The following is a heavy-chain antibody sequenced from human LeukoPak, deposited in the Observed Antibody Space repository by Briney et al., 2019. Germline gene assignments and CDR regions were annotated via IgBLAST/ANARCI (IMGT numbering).Heavy chain of an antibody. J-gene: IGHJ6*04. D-gene: IGHD3-16*01. V-gene: IGHV3-23*01. CDR1: GFTFSSYA. CDR2: ISGSAGST. CDR3: AKDGLGRYPYYGMDV. Sequence: GGSLRLSCAAFGFTFSSYAMSWVRQAPGKGLEWVSGISGSAGSTYYADSAKGRFTISRDNSKNTPYLQMNSLRAEDTAVYYCAKDGLGRYPYYGMDVWGKGTTVTVSS.